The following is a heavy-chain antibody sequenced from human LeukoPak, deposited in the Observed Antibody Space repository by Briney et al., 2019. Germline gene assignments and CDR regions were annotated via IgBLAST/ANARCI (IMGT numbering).Heavy chain of an antibody. D-gene: IGHD3-3*01. V-gene: IGHV3-7*01. CDR3: AKEEEPYYDFWSGYNDY. J-gene: IGHJ4*02. Sequence: GGSLRLSCAASGFTFSNYWMTWVRQAPGKGLEWVANIKKDGSEKNYVDSVKGRFTISRDNAKNTLYLQMNSLRAEDTAVYYCAKEEEPYYDFWSGYNDYWGQGTLVTVSS. CDR2: IKKDGSEK. CDR1: GFTFSNYW.